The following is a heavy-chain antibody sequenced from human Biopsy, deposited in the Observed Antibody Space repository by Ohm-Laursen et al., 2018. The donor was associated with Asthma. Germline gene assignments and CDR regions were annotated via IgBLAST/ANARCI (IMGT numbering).Heavy chain of an antibody. CDR2: TYSGGST. J-gene: IGHJ6*02. Sequence: SLRLSCAASGFTVTTNSISWVRQAPGKGLEWVSVTYSGGSTYYADSVKGRFTISRDNSKNTLYLQMNRLRGEDTAVYYCANSLTGASTYGLDVWGQGTTVTVSS. CDR3: ANSLTGASTYGLDV. CDR1: GFTVTTNS. V-gene: IGHV3-53*01. D-gene: IGHD2-15*01.